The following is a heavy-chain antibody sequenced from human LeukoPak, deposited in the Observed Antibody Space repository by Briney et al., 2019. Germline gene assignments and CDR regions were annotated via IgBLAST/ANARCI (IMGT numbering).Heavy chain of an antibody. D-gene: IGHD3-10*01. CDR1: GYSFISYW. CDR2: IHPDDSDT. V-gene: IGHV5-51*01. Sequence: HGESLQISCETSGYSFISYWIGWVRQMPGKGLEWMGIIHPDDSDTRYSPSFQGQVTISADKSITTAYLQWSSLKASDTAIYYCARQFYYGSGSYFDYWGQGTLVTVSS. CDR3: ARQFYYGSGSYFDY. J-gene: IGHJ4*02.